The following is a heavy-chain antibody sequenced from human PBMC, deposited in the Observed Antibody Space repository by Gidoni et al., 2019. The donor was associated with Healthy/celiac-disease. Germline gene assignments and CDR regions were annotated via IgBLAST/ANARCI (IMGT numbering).Heavy chain of an antibody. CDR1: GGSISSYY. CDR3: ARNDFWSGYYDY. V-gene: IGHV4-59*01. Sequence: QVQLQESGPGLVKPSETLSLTCTVSGGSISSYYWSWIRQPPGKGLEWIGYIYYSGSTNYNPSLKSRVTISVDTSKNKFSLKLSSVTAADTAVYYCARNDFWSGYYDYWGQGTLVTVSS. J-gene: IGHJ4*02. D-gene: IGHD3-3*01. CDR2: IYYSGST.